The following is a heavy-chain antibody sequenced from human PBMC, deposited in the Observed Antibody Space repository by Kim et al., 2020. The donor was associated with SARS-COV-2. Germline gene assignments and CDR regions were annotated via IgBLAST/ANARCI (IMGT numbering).Heavy chain of an antibody. Sequence: GGSLRLSCAASGFTFSSYGMHWVRQAPGKGLEWVAVISYDGSNKYYADSVKGRFTISRDNSKNTLYLQMNSLRAEDMAVYYCAKEQTYSSSWDTTYYWGQGTLVTVSS. CDR2: ISYDGSNK. D-gene: IGHD6-13*01. CDR3: AKEQTYSSSWDTTYY. V-gene: IGHV3-30*18. J-gene: IGHJ4*02. CDR1: GFTFSSYG.